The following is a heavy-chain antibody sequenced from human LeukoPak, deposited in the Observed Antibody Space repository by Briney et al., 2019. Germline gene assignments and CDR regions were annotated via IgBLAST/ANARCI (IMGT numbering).Heavy chain of an antibody. CDR3: ARVTGYTIEDYFDY. V-gene: IGHV4-4*07. J-gene: IGHJ4*02. CDR2: IYISGST. Sequence: PSETLSLTCTVSGGSISSYYWSWIRQPAGKGLEWIGRIYISGSTNYNPSLKSRVTMSVDTSKNQFSLKLRSVTAADTAVYYCARVTGYTIEDYFDYWGQGTLVTVSS. D-gene: IGHD3-9*01. CDR1: GGSISSYY.